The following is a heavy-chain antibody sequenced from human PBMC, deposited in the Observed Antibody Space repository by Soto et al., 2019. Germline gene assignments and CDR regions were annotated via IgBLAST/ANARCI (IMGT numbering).Heavy chain of an antibody. CDR3: AKDPITIFGVVTEFDY. Sequence: GWSLRLSCAASGFTFSSYAMSWVRQAPGKGLEWVSSISGSGGSTYYADSVKGRFTISGDNSKNTLYLQMNSLRAEDTPVCYCAKDPITIFGVVTEFDYWGQGTLLIVSS. CDR1: GFTFSSYA. J-gene: IGHJ4*02. D-gene: IGHD3-3*01. CDR2: ISGSGGST. V-gene: IGHV3-23*01.